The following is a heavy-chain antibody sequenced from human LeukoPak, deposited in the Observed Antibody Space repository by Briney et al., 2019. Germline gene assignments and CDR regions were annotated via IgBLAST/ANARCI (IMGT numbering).Heavy chain of an antibody. CDR3: AREPYYYGSGKPGGMDV. V-gene: IGHV6-1*01. D-gene: IGHD3-10*01. CDR1: GDSVSSNSAD. Sequence: SQTLSLTCAISGDSVSSNSADWNWIRQSPSRGLEWLGRTYYRSKWYNDYAVSAKSRITINPDTSKNQFSLQLNSVTPEDTAVYYCAREPYYYGSGKPGGMDVWGQGTTVTVSS. CDR2: TYYRSKWYN. J-gene: IGHJ6*02.